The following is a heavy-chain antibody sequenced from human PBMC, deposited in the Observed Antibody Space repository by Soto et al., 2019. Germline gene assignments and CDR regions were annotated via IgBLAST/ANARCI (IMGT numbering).Heavy chain of an antibody. CDR1: GFIFSSYA. V-gene: IGHV3-30*18. Sequence: PGGSLRLSCTTSGFIFSSYAMHWVRQAPGKGLEWVAVISHDAYNKYHTDSVRGRFTISRDDSKNTLYLQMNGLRAEDTAVYYCAKSLLRFNLGWYYMDNWGQGIPVTVSS. J-gene: IGHJ4*02. D-gene: IGHD5-12*01. CDR2: ISHDAYNK. CDR3: AKSLLRFNLGWYYMDN.